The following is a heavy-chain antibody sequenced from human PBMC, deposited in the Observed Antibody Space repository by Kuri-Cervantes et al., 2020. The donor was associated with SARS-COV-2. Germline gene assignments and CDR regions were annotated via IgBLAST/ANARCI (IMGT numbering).Heavy chain of an antibody. V-gene: IGHV3-23*01. Sequence: LSLTCAAPGFTFDDYGMSWVRQAPGKGLEWVSAISGSGGSTYYADSVKGRFTISRDNSKNTLYLQMNSLRAEDTAVYYCAKFYRDIVVVPAARGFYFDYWGQGTLVTVSS. J-gene: IGHJ4*02. CDR2: ISGSGGST. CDR1: GFTFDDYG. D-gene: IGHD2-2*01. CDR3: AKFYRDIVVVPAARGFYFDY.